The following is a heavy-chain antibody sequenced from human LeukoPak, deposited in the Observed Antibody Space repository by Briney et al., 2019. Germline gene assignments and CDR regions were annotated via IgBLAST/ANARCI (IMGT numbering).Heavy chain of an antibody. D-gene: IGHD6-19*01. V-gene: IGHV3-48*03. CDR2: ISSSGSTI. J-gene: IGHJ4*02. CDR3: ARDGVAGPFDY. CDR1: GFTFSSYE. Sequence: GGSLRLSCAASGFTFSSYEMNWVRQASGKGLEWVSYISSSGSTIYYADSVKGRFTISRDNAKNSLYLQMNSLRAEDTAVYYCARDGVAGPFDYWGQGTLVTVSS.